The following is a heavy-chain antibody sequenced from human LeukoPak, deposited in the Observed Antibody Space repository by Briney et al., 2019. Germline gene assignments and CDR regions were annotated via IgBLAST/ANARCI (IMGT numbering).Heavy chain of an antibody. CDR3: ARTRTYPDY. Sequence: GGSLRLSCAASGFTFSSYGMHWVRQAPGKGLEWVSYISSSGSTIYYADSVKGRFTISRDNAKNSLYLQMNSLRAEDTAVYYCARTRTYPDYWGQGTLVTVSS. CDR1: GFTFSSYG. D-gene: IGHD1-14*01. J-gene: IGHJ4*02. CDR2: ISSSGSTI. V-gene: IGHV3-48*04.